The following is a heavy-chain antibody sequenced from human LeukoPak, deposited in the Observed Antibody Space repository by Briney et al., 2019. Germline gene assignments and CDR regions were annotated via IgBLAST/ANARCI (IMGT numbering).Heavy chain of an antibody. D-gene: IGHD2-15*01. CDR3: AKGPYPYCSGGSCYLDY. CDR2: ISGSGGST. Sequence: GGSLRLSCAASGFTFSSYAMSWVRQAPGKGLEWVSAISGSGGSTYYADSVKGRFTISRDNSENTLYLQMNSLRAEDTAVYYCAKGPYPYCSGGSCYLDYWGQGTLVTVSS. V-gene: IGHV3-23*01. CDR1: GFTFSSYA. J-gene: IGHJ4*02.